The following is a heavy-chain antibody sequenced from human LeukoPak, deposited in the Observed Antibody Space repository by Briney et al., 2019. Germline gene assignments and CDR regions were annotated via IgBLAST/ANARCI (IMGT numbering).Heavy chain of an antibody. CDR2: ISWNSGSI. V-gene: IGHV3-9*01. Sequence: GRSLRLSCAASGFTFDDYAMHWVRQAPGKGLEWASGISWNSGSIGYADSVKGRFTISGDNAKNSLYLQMNSLRAEDTALYYCAKGSYYGSGSYYAYWGQGTLVTVSS. J-gene: IGHJ4*02. CDR1: GFTFDDYA. D-gene: IGHD3-10*01. CDR3: AKGSYYGSGSYYAY.